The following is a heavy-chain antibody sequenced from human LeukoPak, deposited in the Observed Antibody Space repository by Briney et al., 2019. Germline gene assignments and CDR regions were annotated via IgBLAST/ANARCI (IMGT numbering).Heavy chain of an antibody. V-gene: IGHV3-30*02. CDR2: IRYDGSNK. CDR3: ARVAVIYYYYMEV. J-gene: IGHJ6*03. D-gene: IGHD2/OR15-2a*01. CDR1: GFTFSSYG. Sequence: EGSLRLSRAASGFTFSSYGMHWVRQAAGKGLEWVAFIRYDGSNKYYADSVKGRFTISRDNSKNTLYLQMNSLRAEDTAVYYCARVAVIYYYYMEVWGKGTTVTVSS.